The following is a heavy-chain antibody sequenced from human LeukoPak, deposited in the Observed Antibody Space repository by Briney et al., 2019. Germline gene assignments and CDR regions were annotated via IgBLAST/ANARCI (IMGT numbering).Heavy chain of an antibody. V-gene: IGHV1-18*01. D-gene: IGHD3-3*01. CDR2: ISAYNGNT. CDR3: ARDRTIFGVVVPFQH. CDR1: GYTFTSYG. J-gene: IGHJ1*01. Sequence: GASVKVSCKASGYTFTSYGISWVRQAPGQGLEWMGWISAYNGNTNYAQKLQGRVTMTTDTSTSTAYMELRSLRSDDTAVYYCARDRTIFGVVVPFQHWGQGTLVTVSS.